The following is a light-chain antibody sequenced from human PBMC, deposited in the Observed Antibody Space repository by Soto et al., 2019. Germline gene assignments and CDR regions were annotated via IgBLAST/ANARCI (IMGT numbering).Light chain of an antibody. CDR2: EVS. CDR3: SSHGGSNAFYV. V-gene: IGLV2-8*01. CDR1: TSDIGAYNY. Sequence: ALTQPPSASGSPGQSVTISCSGTTSDIGAYNYVSWYQRQHPGKPPKLIIFEVSQRPSGVPDRFSGSKSGNTAYLTVSGLQAEDEADYYCSSHGGSNAFYVFGTGTKVTVL. J-gene: IGLJ1*01.